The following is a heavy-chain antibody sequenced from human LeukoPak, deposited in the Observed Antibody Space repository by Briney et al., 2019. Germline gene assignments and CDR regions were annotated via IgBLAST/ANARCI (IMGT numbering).Heavy chain of an antibody. CDR1: GYNFAVYW. Sequence: GESLKISCKASGYNFAVYWIGWVRQMPGKGLEWVGVIYPGDSDTRYSPSFQGQVTISADMSINTAYLQWNSLKASDTAMYYCARSSDYVFDYWGQGTLVTVSS. J-gene: IGHJ4*02. CDR2: IYPGDSDT. CDR3: ARSSDYVFDY. D-gene: IGHD4-17*01. V-gene: IGHV5-51*01.